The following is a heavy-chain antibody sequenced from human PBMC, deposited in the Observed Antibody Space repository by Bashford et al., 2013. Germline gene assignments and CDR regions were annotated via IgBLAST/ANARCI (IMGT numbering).Heavy chain of an antibody. CDR3: ARDRRDCSSTSCYDVGYYYYYMDS. Sequence: SSETLSLTCTVSGVSISSGGYYWSWIRQHPGKGLEWIGYIYYSGSTYYNPSLKSRVTISVDTSKNQFSLKLSSVTAADTAVYYCARDRRDCSSTSCYDVGYYYYYMDSWGTKGATVTVSS. V-gene: IGHV4-31*03. CDR1: GVSISSGGYY. CDR2: IYYSGST. D-gene: IGHD2-2*01. J-gene: IGHJ6*03.